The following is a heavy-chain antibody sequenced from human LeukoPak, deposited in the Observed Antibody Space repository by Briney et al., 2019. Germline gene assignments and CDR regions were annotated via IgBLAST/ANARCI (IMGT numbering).Heavy chain of an antibody. J-gene: IGHJ4*02. D-gene: IGHD3-16*02. Sequence: AGSLRLSCAASGFTFSSYAMSWVRQAPGKGLEWVSAISGSGGSTYYADSVKGRFTISRDNSKNTLYLQMNSLRAEDTAVYYCAKDLYLYDYVWGSYQDYWGQGTLVTVSS. CDR3: AKDLYLYDYVWGSYQDY. V-gene: IGHV3-23*01. CDR1: GFTFSSYA. CDR2: ISGSGGST.